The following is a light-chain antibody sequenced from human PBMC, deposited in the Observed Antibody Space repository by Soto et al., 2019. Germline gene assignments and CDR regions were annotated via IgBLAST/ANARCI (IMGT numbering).Light chain of an antibody. CDR3: QQRHMWTIT. CDR2: GAS. V-gene: IGKV3-15*01. Sequence: EIVMTQSPATLSLSAGERATLSCRASQSVSSNLAWYQQKPGQAPRLLIYGASTRATGIPARFSGIGSGTDFTLTISSLEQEDSAVYDGQQRHMWTITFGQGTRLEIK. J-gene: IGKJ5*01. CDR1: QSVSSN.